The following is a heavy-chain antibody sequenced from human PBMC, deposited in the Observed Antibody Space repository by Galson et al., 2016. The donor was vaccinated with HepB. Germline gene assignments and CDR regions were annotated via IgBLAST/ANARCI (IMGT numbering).Heavy chain of an antibody. J-gene: IGHJ4*02. Sequence: SLRLSCAASGFTFSNYAMSWVRQAPGRGLEWVSTISGTGGSTYYADSVKGRFKISRDNSKNMSYLQMSNLRVENTAVFYCAKGRTAAADYYFDYWGRGTLVSVSS. D-gene: IGHD6-13*01. CDR1: GFTFSNYA. CDR2: ISGTGGST. V-gene: IGHV3-23*01. CDR3: AKGRTAAADYYFDY.